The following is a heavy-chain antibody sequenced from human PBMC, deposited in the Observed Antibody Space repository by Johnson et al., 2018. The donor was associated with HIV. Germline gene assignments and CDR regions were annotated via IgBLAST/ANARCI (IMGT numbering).Heavy chain of an antibody. J-gene: IGHJ3*02. Sequence: EVQLVESGGGLVQPGGSLRLSCAASAFTVSDNYLSWVRQAPGKGLEWVSVIYTGGSTYYADSVTGRFTISRDNSKNTLYLQMNSLRAEDTAVYYCAKPNSGYALGLGAFDIWGQGTMFTVSS. V-gene: IGHV3-66*04. CDR1: AFTVSDNY. CDR2: IYTGGST. D-gene: IGHD5-12*01. CDR3: AKPNSGYALGLGAFDI.